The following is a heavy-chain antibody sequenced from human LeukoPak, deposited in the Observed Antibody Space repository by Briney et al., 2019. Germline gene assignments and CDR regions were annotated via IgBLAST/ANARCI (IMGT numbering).Heavy chain of an antibody. CDR2: IKHDGSEK. CDR3: ARENRGSGYFDY. V-gene: IGHV3-7*01. D-gene: IGHD3-10*01. J-gene: IGHJ4*02. CDR1: GFTLRSYW. Sequence: GGSLRLSCAASGFTLRSYWMSWVRQAPGKGLEWVANIKHDGSEKYYVDSVKGRFTISRDNAKNSLYLQMNSLRAEDTAVYYCARENRGSGYFDYWGQGTLVTVSS.